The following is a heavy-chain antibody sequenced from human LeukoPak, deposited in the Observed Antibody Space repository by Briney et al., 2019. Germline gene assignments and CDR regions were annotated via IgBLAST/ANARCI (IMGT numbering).Heavy chain of an antibody. CDR1: GYTFTGYY. V-gene: IGHV1-2*06. D-gene: IGHD2-2*01. J-gene: IGHJ6*02. CDR2: INPNSGGT. CDR3: ARAPFVVVPAAMVGYYGMDV. Sequence: ASVKVSCKASGYTFTGYYMHWVRQAPGQGLEWMGRINPNSGGTNYAQKFQGRVTMTRDTSISTAYMELSRLRSDDTAVYYCARAPFVVVPAAMVGYYGMDVWGQGTTVTVSS.